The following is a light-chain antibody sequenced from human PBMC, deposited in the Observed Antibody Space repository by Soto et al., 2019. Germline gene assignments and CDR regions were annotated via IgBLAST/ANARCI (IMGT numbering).Light chain of an antibody. V-gene: IGKV1-5*03. CDR3: QQYNSYWT. Sequence: IHMTHSPSTLSASLLDRVTITCLASQSISSWLAWYQQKPGKAPNLLIYKASSLEGGVPSRFSGSGSGTEFTLTISSLQPDDFATYYCQQYNSYWTFGQGTKVDI. CDR1: QSISSW. J-gene: IGKJ1*01. CDR2: KAS.